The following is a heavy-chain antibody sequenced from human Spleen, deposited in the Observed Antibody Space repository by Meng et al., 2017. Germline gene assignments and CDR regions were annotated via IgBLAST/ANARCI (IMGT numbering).Heavy chain of an antibody. V-gene: IGHV4-61*02. D-gene: IGHD1-14*01. CDR1: GGSLSSGRYY. J-gene: IGHJ4*02. CDR3: ARQGIYNNNQIDY. Sequence: LRLSCTVSGGSLSSGRYYWNWIRQPAGKGLEWIGRIYSSENTDYNPSLKSRITISVDTSKSQFSLKLSSVTAADTAVYYCARQGIYNNNQIDYWGQGTLVTVSS. CDR2: IYSSENT.